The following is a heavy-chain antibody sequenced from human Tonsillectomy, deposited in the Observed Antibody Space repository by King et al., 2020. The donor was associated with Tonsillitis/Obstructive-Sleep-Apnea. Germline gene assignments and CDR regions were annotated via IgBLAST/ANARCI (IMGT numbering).Heavy chain of an antibody. CDR3: ASGSGWDGVDY. Sequence: VQLVESGGGLVQPGGFLRLSCAASGFTFNNYWMQWVRQAPGKGLVWVSRINSDGSSTSYADSVKGRFTISRDNAKNTLYLQMNSLSAEDTAVYYCASGSGWDGVDYWGQGTLVTVSS. CDR1: GFTFNNYW. V-gene: IGHV3-74*01. J-gene: IGHJ4*02. D-gene: IGHD6-19*01. CDR2: INSDGSST.